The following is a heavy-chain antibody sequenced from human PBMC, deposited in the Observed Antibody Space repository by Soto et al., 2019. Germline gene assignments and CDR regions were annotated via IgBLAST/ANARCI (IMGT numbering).Heavy chain of an antibody. CDR1: GGTFSSYA. CDR2: IIPIFGTA. J-gene: IGHJ4*02. CDR3: ARDSSSSFDY. D-gene: IGHD6-6*01. Sequence: VASVKVSCKASGGTFSSYAISRVRQAPGQGLEWMGGIIPIFGTANYAQKFQGRVTITADESTSTAYMELSSLRSEGTVVYYWARDSSSSFDYWGQGTLVTVSS. V-gene: IGHV1-69*13.